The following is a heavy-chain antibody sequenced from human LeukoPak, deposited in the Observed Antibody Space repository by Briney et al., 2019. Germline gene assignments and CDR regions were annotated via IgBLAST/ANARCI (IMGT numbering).Heavy chain of an antibody. CDR2: IYYSGST. V-gene: IGHV4-31*03. Sequence: PSQTLSLTCTVSGGSISSGGYYWSWIRQHPGKGLEWIGYIYYSGSTYYNSSLKSRVAISVDTSKNQFSLKLSSVTAADTAVYYCARLSGTHYEAIDYWGQGTLVTVSS. J-gene: IGHJ4*02. CDR3: ARLSGTHYEAIDY. D-gene: IGHD1-14*01. CDR1: GGSISSGGYY.